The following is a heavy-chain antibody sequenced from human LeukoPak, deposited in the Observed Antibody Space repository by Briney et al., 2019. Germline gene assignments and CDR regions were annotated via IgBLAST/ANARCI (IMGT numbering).Heavy chain of an antibody. CDR1: GFSFSTYS. Sequence: PGGSLRLSCTASGFSFSTYSMNWVRQAPGKGLEWVAVISQTGSIETYADSVKGRFTISRDNSKNTVYLQMNSLKSEDTAVYYCARDRAVALPTYYYYMDVWGKGTTVTVSS. D-gene: IGHD2-15*01. V-gene: IGHV3-30*14. CDR3: ARDRAVALPTYYYYMDV. CDR2: ISQTGSIE. J-gene: IGHJ6*03.